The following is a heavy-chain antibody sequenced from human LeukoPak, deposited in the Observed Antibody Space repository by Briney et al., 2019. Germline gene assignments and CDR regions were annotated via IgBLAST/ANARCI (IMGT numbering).Heavy chain of an antibody. V-gene: IGHV3-23*01. J-gene: IGHJ4*02. Sequence: GGSLRLSCAASGFTFSNYAMSWVRQAPGKGLEWVSSLDGRGDSPYYADSVKGRFTISRDNSKNTLYLQMHSLRVEDTAVYYCAKGPHRDYWGQGTLLTVSS. CDR3: AKGPHRDY. CDR2: LDGRGDSP. CDR1: GFTFSNYA.